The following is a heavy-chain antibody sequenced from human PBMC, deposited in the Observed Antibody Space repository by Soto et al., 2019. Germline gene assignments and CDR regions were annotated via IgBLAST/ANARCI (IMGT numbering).Heavy chain of an antibody. D-gene: IGHD3-10*01. CDR3: ARVARSAAFGGFDP. J-gene: IGHJ5*02. CDR2: IIPIFGTA. CDR1: GGTFSSYA. V-gene: IGHV1-69*13. Sequence: SVKVSCKASGGTFSSYAISWVRQAPGQGLEWMGGIIPIFGTANYAQKFQGRVTITADESTSTAYMELSSLRSEDTAVYYCARVARSAAFGGFDPWGQGTLVTVS.